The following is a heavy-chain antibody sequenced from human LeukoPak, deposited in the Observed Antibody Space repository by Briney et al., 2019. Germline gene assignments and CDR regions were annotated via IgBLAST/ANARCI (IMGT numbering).Heavy chain of an antibody. Sequence: ASVKVSCKASGYTFTSYGISWVRQAPGQGLEWMGWISAYNGNTNYAQKLQGRVTMTTDTSTSTAYMELRSLRSDDTAVYYCARNPRYCSSTSCYEYYYYYYMDVWGKGTTVTVSS. D-gene: IGHD2-2*01. CDR3: ARNPRYCSSTSCYEYYYYYYMDV. CDR1: GYTFTSYG. J-gene: IGHJ6*03. V-gene: IGHV1-18*01. CDR2: ISAYNGNT.